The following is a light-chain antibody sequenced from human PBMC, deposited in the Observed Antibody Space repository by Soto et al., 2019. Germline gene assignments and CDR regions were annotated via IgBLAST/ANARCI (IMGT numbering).Light chain of an antibody. J-gene: IGLJ1*01. CDR1: SSDVGNGQY. CDR3: RSYTASSTFV. Sequence: QSVLTQPASVSGSPGQSITISCTGTSSDVGNGQYVSWYQQCPGKAPKLMIYEVSNRPSGVSNRFSASKSGNTASLTISGLQAEDEGDYYCRSYTASSTFVFGTGTNVTVL. V-gene: IGLV2-14*01. CDR2: EVS.